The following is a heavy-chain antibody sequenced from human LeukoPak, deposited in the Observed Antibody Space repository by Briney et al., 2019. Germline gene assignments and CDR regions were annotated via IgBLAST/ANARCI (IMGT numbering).Heavy chain of an antibody. CDR2: IYYSGST. J-gene: IGHJ6*02. CDR3: ARRLVVRGGSTYHFYYSMDV. CDR1: GGSISSYY. V-gene: IGHV4-59*08. D-gene: IGHD3-10*01. Sequence: SETLSLTCTVSGGSISSYYWSWIRQPPGKGLEWIGYIYYSGSTKYNPSLKSRVTMSVDTSKNQFSLKLSSVTAADTAVYYCARRLVVRGGSTYHFYYSMDVWGQGTTVTVSS.